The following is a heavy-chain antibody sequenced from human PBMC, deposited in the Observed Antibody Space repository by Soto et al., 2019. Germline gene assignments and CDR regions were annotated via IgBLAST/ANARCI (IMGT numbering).Heavy chain of an antibody. D-gene: IGHD6-13*01. Sequence: TLSLTCTVSGGSISSYYWSWIRQPPGKGLEWIGYIYYSGSTNYNPSLKSRVTISVDTSKNQFSLKLSSVTAADTAVYYCARAQYSSGWYEARNGENWFDPWGQGTMVTVYS. CDR1: GGSISSYY. CDR3: ARAQYSSGWYEARNGENWFDP. V-gene: IGHV4-59*01. CDR2: IYYSGST. J-gene: IGHJ5*02.